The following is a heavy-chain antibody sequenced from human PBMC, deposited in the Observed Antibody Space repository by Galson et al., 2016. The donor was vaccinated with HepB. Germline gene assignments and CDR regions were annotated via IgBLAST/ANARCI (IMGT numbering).Heavy chain of an antibody. V-gene: IGHV4-4*07. CDR2: IYSSGST. Sequence: SETLSLTCTVSGDSISSYYWSWIRQPAGKGLEWIGRIYSSGSTNYNPSLKSRVTMPVDTSQNPFSLKLSSVTGADTAVYYCARTIVSAARGAFDIWGQGTMVTVSA. J-gene: IGHJ3*02. D-gene: IGHD2-2*01. CDR1: GDSISSYY. CDR3: ARTIVSAARGAFDI.